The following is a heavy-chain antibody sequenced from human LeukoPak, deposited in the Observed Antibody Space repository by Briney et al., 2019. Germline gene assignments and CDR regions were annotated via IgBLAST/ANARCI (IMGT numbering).Heavy chain of an antibody. CDR2: IGPTGTDK. Sequence: GGSLRLSCAASGFTFSSCGFNWVRQAPGRGLEWVSSIGPTGTDKYYADSVRGRFTISRDNAKNSMYLQMDSLRDEDTAVYYCATETIGRHYDYWGQGTLLTVSS. D-gene: IGHD1-14*01. J-gene: IGHJ4*02. CDR1: GFTFSSCG. CDR3: ATETIGRHYDY. V-gene: IGHV3-21*01.